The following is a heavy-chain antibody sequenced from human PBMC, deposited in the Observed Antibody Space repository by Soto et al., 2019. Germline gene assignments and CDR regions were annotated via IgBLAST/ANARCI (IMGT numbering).Heavy chain of an antibody. J-gene: IGHJ4*02. CDR3: AKKEGDCSGGSCYIFDY. V-gene: IGHV3-30*18. Sequence: GGSLRLSCAASGFTFSRNAMHWVRQAPGKGLEWVAVISYDGSNKYYADSVKGRFTISRDNSKNTLYLQMNSLRAEDTAVYYCAKKEGDCSGGSCYIFDYSGKGTPATVSS. D-gene: IGHD2-15*01. CDR2: ISYDGSNK. CDR1: GFTFSRNA.